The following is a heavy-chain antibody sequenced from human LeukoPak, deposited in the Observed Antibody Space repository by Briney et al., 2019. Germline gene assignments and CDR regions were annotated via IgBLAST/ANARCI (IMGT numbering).Heavy chain of an antibody. Sequence: GGSLRLSCEASGVTFSSYVMSWVRQAPGKRPEWVSGISGSGGGTYYADSVKGRFAISRDNSKNTLDLQMNSLRAEDTAVYYCVQEGPRGPAFDIWGQGTKVTVSS. CDR2: ISGSGGGT. CDR1: GVTFSSYV. V-gene: IGHV3-23*01. CDR3: VQEGPRGPAFDI. J-gene: IGHJ3*02.